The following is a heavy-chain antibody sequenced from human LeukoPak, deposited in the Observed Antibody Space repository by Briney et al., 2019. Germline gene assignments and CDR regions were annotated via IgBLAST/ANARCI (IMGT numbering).Heavy chain of an antibody. CDR2: IKPDGSET. CDR1: GFPFRNYY. V-gene: IGHV3-7*01. CDR3: AGTRFNSVTVDI. D-gene: IGHD2/OR15-2a*01. Sequence: GGSLRLSCAASGFPFRNYYMAWVRQTPGKGLEWMAIIKPDGSETHYVDSVRGRFIISRKNDGNSLHLQADSLRAEDTALYYCAGTRFNSVTVDIWGKGTMVTV. J-gene: IGHJ3*02.